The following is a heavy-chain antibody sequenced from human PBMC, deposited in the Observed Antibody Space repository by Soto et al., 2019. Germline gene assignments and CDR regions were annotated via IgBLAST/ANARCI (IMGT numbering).Heavy chain of an antibody. D-gene: IGHD1-1*01. CDR3: ARDKDTSSWTGFDF. CDR2: ISATGIST. Sequence: GGSLRLSCAASGFTFATYAMSWVRQAPGKGLEWVSAISATGISTHYADSVEGRVTISRDNSANTLSLEMSSLTAEDTAVYYCARDKDTSSWTGFDFWGHRTLVTVSS. V-gene: IGHV3-23*01. J-gene: IGHJ4*01. CDR1: GFTFATYA.